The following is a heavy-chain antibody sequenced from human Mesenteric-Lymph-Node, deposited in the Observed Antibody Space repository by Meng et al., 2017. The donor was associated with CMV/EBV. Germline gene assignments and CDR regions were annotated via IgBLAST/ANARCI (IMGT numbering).Heavy chain of an antibody. Sequence: GFPLKTNGVGVGWIRQPPGKALEWLALIYWDDVKRYSPSLRSRLTITKDASRNQVVLTMTTIDPVDTATYYCARRYSAYDLYYFDHWGQGTLVTVSS. CDR1: GFPLKTNGVG. J-gene: IGHJ4*02. CDR3: ARRYSAYDLYYFDH. V-gene: IGHV2-5*02. D-gene: IGHD5-12*01. CDR2: IYWDDVK.